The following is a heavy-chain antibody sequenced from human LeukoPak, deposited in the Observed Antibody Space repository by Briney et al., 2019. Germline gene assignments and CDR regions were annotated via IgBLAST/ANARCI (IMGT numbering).Heavy chain of an antibody. D-gene: IGHD6-19*01. V-gene: IGHV3-7*04. J-gene: IGHJ4*02. CDR1: RLTLSRYW. CDR3: ARSTSWYHKFDY. CDR2: IKQDGSER. Sequence: GGSLTLSCAASRLTLSRYWMRWVRQAPGKGREWVASIKQDGSERHYVDSVKRRFTISSDHAKNSVYVQMNSLRAEDTAVFYCARSTSWYHKFDYWGQGTLVTVSS.